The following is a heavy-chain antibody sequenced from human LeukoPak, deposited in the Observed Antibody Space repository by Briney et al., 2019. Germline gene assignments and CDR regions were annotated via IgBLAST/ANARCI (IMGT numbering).Heavy chain of an antibody. CDR1: GGSISSSSAY. Sequence: SETLSLTCTVSGGSISSSSAYWGWIRQPPGKGLEWIGYIYNSVRTNYNPSLKSRVTMSVDTSKNQFSLKLSSVTAADTAVYYCARGLSGSYYPNWFDPWGQGTLVTVSS. CDR2: IYNSVRT. D-gene: IGHD3-10*01. CDR3: ARGLSGSYYPNWFDP. V-gene: IGHV4-61*05. J-gene: IGHJ5*02.